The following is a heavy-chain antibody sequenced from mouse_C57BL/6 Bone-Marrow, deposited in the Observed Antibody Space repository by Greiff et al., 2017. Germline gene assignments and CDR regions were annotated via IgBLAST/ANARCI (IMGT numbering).Heavy chain of an antibody. Sequence: DVQLVESGEGLVKPGGSLKLSCAASGFTFSSYAMSWVRQTPEKRLEWVAYISSGGDYIYYADTVKGRFTISRDNARNTLYLQMSSLKSEDTAMYYCTRDRDYYGSGWYFDVWGTGTTVTVSS. CDR1: GFTFSSYA. D-gene: IGHD1-1*01. CDR3: TRDRDYYGSGWYFDV. CDR2: ISSGGDYI. J-gene: IGHJ1*03. V-gene: IGHV5-9-1*02.